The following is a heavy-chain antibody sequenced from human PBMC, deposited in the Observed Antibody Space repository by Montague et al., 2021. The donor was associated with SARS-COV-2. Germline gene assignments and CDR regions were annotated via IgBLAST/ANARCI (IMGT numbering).Heavy chain of an antibody. CDR3: AKIVFQGGSNVFDN. Sequence: SLRLSCAASGFTFDDSAMHWVRQAPGKGLEWVSGFDNDGDSTYYTNSXKGRFTISRDIYKNTLYLQMNSLTAEDTAVYYCAKIVFQGGSNVFDNWGQGTLVTVSS. J-gene: IGHJ4*02. CDR1: GFTFDDSA. V-gene: IGHV3-23*01. D-gene: IGHD5-24*01. CDR2: FDNDGDST.